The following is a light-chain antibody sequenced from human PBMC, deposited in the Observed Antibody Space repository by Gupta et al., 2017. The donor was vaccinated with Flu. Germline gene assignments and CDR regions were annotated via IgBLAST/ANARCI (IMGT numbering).Light chain of an antibody. J-gene: IGLJ2*01. Sequence: SYVLTQPPSVSVAPGQTARITWSGNDIGTKSVHCDQQKPGQAPVVVVYDDNNRPSGIPERISGSNSGNTATLTLTKDEAGDEADYFCQVWHISSDHLRVFGGGTKLTVL. V-gene: IGLV3-21*02. CDR2: DDN. CDR3: QVWHISSDHLRV. CDR1: DIGTKS.